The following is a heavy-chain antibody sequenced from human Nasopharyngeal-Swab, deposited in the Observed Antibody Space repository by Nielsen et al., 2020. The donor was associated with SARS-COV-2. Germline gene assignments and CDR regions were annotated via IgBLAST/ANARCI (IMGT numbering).Heavy chain of an antibody. CDR1: GGSFSGYY. CDR2: INHSGST. D-gene: IGHD3-10*01. CDR3: ARGARVRGVIDYYYYYGMDV. J-gene: IGHJ6*02. Sequence: GSLRLSCAVYGGSFSGYYWSWLRQPPGQGLEWIGEINHSGSTNYNPSLKSRVTISVDTSKNQFSLKLSSVTAADTAVYYCARGARVRGVIDYYYYYGMDVWGQGTTVTVSS. V-gene: IGHV4-34*01.